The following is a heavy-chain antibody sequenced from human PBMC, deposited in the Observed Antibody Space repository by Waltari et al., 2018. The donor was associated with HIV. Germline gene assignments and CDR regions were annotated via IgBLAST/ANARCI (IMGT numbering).Heavy chain of an antibody. V-gene: IGHV4-34*01. CDR2: INHSGST. J-gene: IGHJ5*02. CDR3: ARSGRRSTSYGPRFRGLDP. D-gene: IGHD2-2*01. Sequence: QVQLQQWGAGLLKPSETLSLTCAVYGGSFSGYYWSWIRQPPGKGLEWIGEINHSGSTNYNPSLKSRVTISVDTSKNQFSLKLSSVTAADTAVYYCARSGRRSTSYGPRFRGLDPWGQGTLVTVSS. CDR1: GGSFSGYY.